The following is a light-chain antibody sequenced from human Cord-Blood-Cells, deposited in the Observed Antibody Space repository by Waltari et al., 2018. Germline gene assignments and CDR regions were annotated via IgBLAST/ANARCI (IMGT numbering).Light chain of an antibody. CDR1: SSNGCCYHY. V-gene: IGLV2-14*01. J-gene: IGLJ1*01. CDR3: SSYTSSSTLYV. Sequence: QSALTQPASVSGSPGPSITIPCTGTSSNGCCYHYASLYQQHPGKAPKLMIYDVSNRPSGVSNRFSGSKSGNTASLTISGLQAEDEADYYCSSYTSSSTLYVFGTGTKVTVL. CDR2: DVS.